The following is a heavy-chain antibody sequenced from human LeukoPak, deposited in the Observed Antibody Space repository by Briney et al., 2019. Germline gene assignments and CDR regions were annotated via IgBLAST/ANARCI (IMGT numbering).Heavy chain of an antibody. D-gene: IGHD3-22*01. Sequence: GGSLRLSCAASGFTFSSYGMHWVRQAPGKGLEWVSVISYDGSNKYYADSVKGRFTISRDNSKNTLYLQMNSLRAEDTAVYYCAKAGDSSGYLDYWSQGTLVTVSS. CDR2: ISYDGSNK. CDR3: AKAGDSSGYLDY. CDR1: GFTFSSYG. V-gene: IGHV3-30*18. J-gene: IGHJ4*02.